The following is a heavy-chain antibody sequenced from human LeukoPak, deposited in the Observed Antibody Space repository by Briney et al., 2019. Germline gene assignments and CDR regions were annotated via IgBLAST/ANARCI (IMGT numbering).Heavy chain of an antibody. J-gene: IGHJ4*02. CDR2: ISYDGSNK. Sequence: GGSLRLSCAASGFTFSTCGMHWVRQAPGKGLEWVTFISYDGSNKYYADSVKGRFTISRDNSKNTLYLQMNSLRAEDTAVYYCAKPHANSGYDWGFFDYWGQGTLVTVSS. CDR3: AKPHANSGYDWGFFDY. V-gene: IGHV3-30*18. D-gene: IGHD5-12*01. CDR1: GFTFSTCG.